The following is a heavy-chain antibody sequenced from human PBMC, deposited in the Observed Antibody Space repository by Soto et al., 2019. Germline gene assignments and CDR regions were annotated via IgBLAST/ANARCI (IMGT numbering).Heavy chain of an antibody. CDR1: GGFISSYY. D-gene: IGHD5-12*01. V-gene: IGHV4-59*01. CDR2: IYYSGST. J-gene: IGHJ4*02. Sequence: PSETLSLTCTDSGGFISSYYWSWIRQPPGKGLEWIGYIYYSGSTNYNPSLKSRVTISVDTSKNQFSLKLSSVTAADTAVYYCARAGRDGYNQQLDYWGQGTLVTVSS. CDR3: ARAGRDGYNQQLDY.